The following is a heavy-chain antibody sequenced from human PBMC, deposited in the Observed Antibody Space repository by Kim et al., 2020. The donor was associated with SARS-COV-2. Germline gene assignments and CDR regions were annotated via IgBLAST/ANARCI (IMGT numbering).Heavy chain of an antibody. CDR2: SGST. CDR3: VGGRVSTAY. J-gene: IGHJ4*02. Sequence: SGSTHYNPSLKSRVTMAVDTSKNQFSLRLSSVTAADTAVYYCVGGRVSTAYWGQGTLVTVSS. D-gene: IGHD2-2*01. V-gene: IGHV4-59*09.